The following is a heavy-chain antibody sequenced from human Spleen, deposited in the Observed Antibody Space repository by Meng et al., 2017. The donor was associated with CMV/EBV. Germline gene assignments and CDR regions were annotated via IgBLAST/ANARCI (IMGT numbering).Heavy chain of an antibody. J-gene: IGHJ6*02. D-gene: IGHD1-26*01. V-gene: IGHV1-69*05. CDR2: IIPIFGTT. CDR3: ARASTDWDDLPPDFYYGMDV. Sequence: SVKVCCKASVGTFSTYGISWVRQAPGQGLEWIGGIIPIFGTTNCAQKFQGRVTITTDESTSTVYMELSRLRSEDTAVYYCARASTDWDDLPPDFYYGMDVWGQGTTVTVSS. CDR1: VGTFSTYG.